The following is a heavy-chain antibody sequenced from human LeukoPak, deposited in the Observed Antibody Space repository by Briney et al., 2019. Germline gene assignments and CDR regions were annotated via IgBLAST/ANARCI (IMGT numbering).Heavy chain of an antibody. Sequence: GGSLRLSCAASGFTFSSYAMHWVRQTPGKGLEWVAVISKEGTQQFYADSVKGRFTISRDNSKNTLYLQMNSLRAEDTAVYYCARDTFGYYYGSGSYSDFDYWGQGTLVTVSS. CDR2: ISKEGTQQ. CDR3: ARDTFGYYYGSGSYSDFDY. D-gene: IGHD3-10*01. V-gene: IGHV3-30*03. CDR1: GFTFSSYA. J-gene: IGHJ4*02.